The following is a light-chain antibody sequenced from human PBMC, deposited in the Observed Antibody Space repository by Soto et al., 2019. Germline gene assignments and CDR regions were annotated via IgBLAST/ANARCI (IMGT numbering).Light chain of an antibody. CDR3: QQYTSYSWP. CDR2: DAS. CDR1: QTFSSY. J-gene: IGKJ1*01. V-gene: IGKV1-5*01. Sequence: QMTQSPSPLSASVGDMVAITCRASQTFSSYLAWYQQKPGKAPKLLIFDASSLEGGVPSRFSGSGSGTEFTLTISSLQPDDFATYYCQQYTSYSWPFGQGTNVDI.